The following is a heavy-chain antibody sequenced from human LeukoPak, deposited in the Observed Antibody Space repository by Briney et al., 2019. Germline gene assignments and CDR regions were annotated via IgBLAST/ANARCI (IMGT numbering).Heavy chain of an antibody. V-gene: IGHV3-23*01. J-gene: IGHJ4*02. CDR1: GDSISSSK. Sequence: ETLSLTCAVSGDSISSSKWWTWVRQAPGKGLEWVSAISGSGGSTYYADSVKGRFTISRDNSKNTLYLQMNSLRAEDTAVYYCAKASYSNYDFDYWGQGTLVTVSS. D-gene: IGHD4-11*01. CDR2: ISGSGGST. CDR3: AKASYSNYDFDY.